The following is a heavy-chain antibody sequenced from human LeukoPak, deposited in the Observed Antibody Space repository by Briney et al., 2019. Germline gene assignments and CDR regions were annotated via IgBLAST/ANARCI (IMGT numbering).Heavy chain of an antibody. D-gene: IGHD1-26*01. CDR3: ARAQEWERTSDFDY. J-gene: IGHJ4*02. CDR2: INPNSGGT. CDR1: GYTFTGYY. V-gene: IGHV1-2*02. Sequence: GASVKVSCKASGYTFTGYYMHWVRQAPGQGLEWMGWINPNSGGTNYAQKFQGRVTMTRDTSISTAYMELSRLRSDDTAVYYCARAQEWERTSDFDYWGQGTLVTVSS.